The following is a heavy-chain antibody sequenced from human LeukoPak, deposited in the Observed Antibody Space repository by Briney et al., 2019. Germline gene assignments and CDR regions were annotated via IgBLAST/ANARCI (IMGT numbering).Heavy chain of an antibody. CDR3: ARSQRFLEWLSPSFDY. V-gene: IGHV1-2*02. Sequence: ASVKVSCKASGYTFTGFYTPWVRQAPEPGLEWIGWTNPNSGGTNCAQKFQGRVTMTRDTSTSTAYMELSRLRSDDTAVFYCARSQRFLEWLSPSFDYWGQGTLVTVAS. CDR2: TNPNSGGT. CDR1: GYTFTGFY. J-gene: IGHJ4*02. D-gene: IGHD3-3*01.